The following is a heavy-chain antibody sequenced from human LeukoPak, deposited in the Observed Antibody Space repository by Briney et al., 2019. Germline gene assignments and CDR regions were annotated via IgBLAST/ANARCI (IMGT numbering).Heavy chain of an antibody. Sequence: GASVKVSCKASGYTFTGYYMHWVRQAPGQGLEWMGWINPNSGGTNYAQKFQGRVTMTRDTSISTAYMELSRLRSDDTAVYYCAREDDCSSTRCYGTGWFDPWGQGTPVAVSS. V-gene: IGHV1-2*02. CDR1: GYTFTGYY. J-gene: IGHJ5*02. CDR2: INPNSGGT. CDR3: AREDDCSSTRCYGTGWFDP. D-gene: IGHD2-2*01.